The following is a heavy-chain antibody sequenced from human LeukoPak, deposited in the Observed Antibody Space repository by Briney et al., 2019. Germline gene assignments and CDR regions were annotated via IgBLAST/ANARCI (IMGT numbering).Heavy chain of an antibody. J-gene: IGHJ3*02. CDR1: GFTFSNYY. CDR3: ARALNDAFDI. CDR2: ITSSGSAT. Sequence: GGSPRLSCAASGFTFSNYYLIWIRHAPGKGLEWVSYITSSGSATYYADSVKGRFTISRDNAKNSLHLQMDSLGAEDTAVYYCARALNDAFDIWGQGTMVTVSS. V-gene: IGHV3-11*04.